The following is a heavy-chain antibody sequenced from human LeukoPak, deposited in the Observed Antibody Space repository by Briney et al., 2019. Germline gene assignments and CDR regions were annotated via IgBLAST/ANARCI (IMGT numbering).Heavy chain of an antibody. Sequence: SGGSLRLSCAASGFTFSTYSMSWVRQAPGKGLEWVSYISSSSSTISYPDSVKGRFTISRDNAKNSLYLQMNNLRAEDTAVYYCARDRCTNGVCYTFAYWGQGTLVTVSS. V-gene: IGHV3-48*01. CDR1: GFTFSTYS. CDR3: ARDRCTNGVCYTFAY. CDR2: ISSSSSTI. D-gene: IGHD2-8*01. J-gene: IGHJ4*02.